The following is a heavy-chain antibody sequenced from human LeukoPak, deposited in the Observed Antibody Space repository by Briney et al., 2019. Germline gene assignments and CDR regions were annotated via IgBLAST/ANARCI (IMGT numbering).Heavy chain of an antibody. J-gene: IGHJ4*02. CDR2: IVVGSGNT. D-gene: IGHD7-27*01. CDR1: GFTFTSSA. Sequence: SVKVSCKASGFTFTSSAVQWVRQARGQRLEWIGWIVVGSGNTNYAQKFQERVTITRDMSTSTAYMELSSLRSDDTAVYYCAGGPPNWGYDYWGPGTLVTVSS. V-gene: IGHV1-58*01. CDR3: AGGPPNWGYDY.